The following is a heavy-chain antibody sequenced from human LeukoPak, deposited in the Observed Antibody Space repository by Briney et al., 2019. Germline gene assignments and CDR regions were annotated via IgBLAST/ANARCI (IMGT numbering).Heavy chain of an antibody. CDR1: GFIFSNYA. CDR2: ITGSDDIT. J-gene: IGHJ4*02. CDR3: AKWGDYDILTGYYDSDY. D-gene: IGHD3-9*01. V-gene: IGHV3-23*01. Sequence: GASLRLSCAASGFIFSNYAMSWVRQAPGKGLGWVSAITGSDDITYYADSVKGRFTISRDNSKNTLYLQVNSLRAEDTAIYYCAKWGDYDILTGYYDSDYWGQGTLVTVSS.